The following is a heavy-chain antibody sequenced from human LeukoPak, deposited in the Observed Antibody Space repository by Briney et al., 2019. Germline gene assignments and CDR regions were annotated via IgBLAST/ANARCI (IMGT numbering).Heavy chain of an antibody. D-gene: IGHD3-10*01. CDR3: TRDTDYGSATNYFDS. CDR1: GFTFDDYA. J-gene: IGHJ4*02. CDR2: ISWEGHTT. V-gene: IGHV3-43*01. Sequence: GGSLRLSCAASGFTFDDYAMHWVRQAPGKGLEWVALISWEGHTTYYADSVRGRFTISRGNSKNSLYLQMNSLRTEDTAFYYCTRDTDYGSATNYFDSWGQGTLVSVSS.